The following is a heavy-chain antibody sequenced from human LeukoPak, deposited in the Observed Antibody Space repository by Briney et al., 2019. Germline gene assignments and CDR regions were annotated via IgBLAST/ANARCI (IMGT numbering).Heavy chain of an antibody. CDR2: ISPYNGDT. Sequence: GASVKVSCKASGYTFTSYGISWVRQAPGQGLEWMGWISPYNGDTNYAQKLQGRVTMTIDTSTSTAYMELRSLRSDDTAMYYCARALYCYPGSCYADYWGQGTLVTVSS. CDR3: ARALYCYPGSCYADY. CDR1: GYTFTSYG. V-gene: IGHV1-18*01. J-gene: IGHJ4*02. D-gene: IGHD2-15*01.